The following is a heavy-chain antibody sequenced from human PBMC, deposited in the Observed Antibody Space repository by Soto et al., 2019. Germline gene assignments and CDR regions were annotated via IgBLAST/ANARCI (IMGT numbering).Heavy chain of an antibody. Sequence: GGSLRLSCAASGFTFSSYSMNWVRQAPGKGLEWVSSISSSSSYIYYADSVKGRYTISRDNAKNSLYLQMNSLRAEDTAVYYCASDNMTPDAFDIWGQVTMVTVSS. CDR1: GFTFSSYS. J-gene: IGHJ3*02. CDR2: ISSSSSYI. V-gene: IGHV3-21*01. CDR3: ASDNMTPDAFDI.